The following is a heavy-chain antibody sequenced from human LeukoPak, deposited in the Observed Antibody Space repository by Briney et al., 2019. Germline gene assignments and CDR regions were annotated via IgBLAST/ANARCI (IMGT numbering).Heavy chain of an antibody. J-gene: IGHJ4*02. CDR1: GFSFNSYW. CDR2: IKQDGSEK. V-gene: IGHV3-7*01. D-gene: IGHD1-26*01. CDR3: ARDTWELLSPFDY. Sequence: GGSLRLSCAASGFSFNSYWMSWVRQAPGKGLEWVANIKQDGSEKYYVDSVKGRFTISRDNAKNSLYLQMNSLRAEDTAVYYCARDTWELLSPFDYWGQGTQVTVSS.